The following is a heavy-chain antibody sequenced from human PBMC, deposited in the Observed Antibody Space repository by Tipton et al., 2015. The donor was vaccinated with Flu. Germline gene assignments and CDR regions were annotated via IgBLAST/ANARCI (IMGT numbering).Heavy chain of an antibody. J-gene: IGHJ4*02. CDR2: LSYDETYD. CDR1: GFTFSRYA. Sequence: SLRLSCAASGFTFSRYAMHWVRHTPGKGLEWVAVLSYDETYDDYADAVKSRFTISRDISKGTLYLQMNFLRVEDTAVYYCVREEGKDGDYAHFLDYWGRGTPVIVSS. V-gene: IGHV3-30-3*01. CDR3: VREEGKDGDYAHFLDY. D-gene: IGHD4-17*01.